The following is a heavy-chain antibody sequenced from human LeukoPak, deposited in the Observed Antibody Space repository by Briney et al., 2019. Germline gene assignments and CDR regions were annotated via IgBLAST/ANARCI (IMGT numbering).Heavy chain of an antibody. CDR1: GGTFSSYA. Sequence: ASGKVSCKASGGTFSSYAISWVRQAPGQGREWMGGIIPIFGTANYAQKFQGRVTITADKSTSTAYMELSSLRSEDTAVYYCGRGSGSPLGGMDVWGKGTTVTVSS. J-gene: IGHJ6*04. CDR2: IIPIFGTA. CDR3: GRGSGSPLGGMDV. V-gene: IGHV1-69*06. D-gene: IGHD3-10*01.